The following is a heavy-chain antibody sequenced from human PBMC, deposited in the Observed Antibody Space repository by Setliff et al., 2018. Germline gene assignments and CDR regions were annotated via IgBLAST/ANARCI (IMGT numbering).Heavy chain of an antibody. CDR2: IDQSGSG. V-gene: IGHV4-38-2*01. Sequence: SETLSLTCGVSGYSISSGHFWGWVRQPPGKGLEWFGDIDQSGSGDYNPSFKGRVTISVDTSKKQFSLTLSSVTAADTALYYCRQAVVGRDVFDIWGQGTVVTVSS. J-gene: IGHJ3*02. CDR3: RQAVVGRDVFDI. D-gene: IGHD1-1*01. CDR1: GYSISSGHF.